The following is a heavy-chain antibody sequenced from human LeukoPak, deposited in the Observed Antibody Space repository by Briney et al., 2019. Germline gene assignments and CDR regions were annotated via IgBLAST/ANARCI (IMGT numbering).Heavy chain of an antibody. CDR3: ARPRRSWYQTGEYFLY. Sequence: PSETLSLTCGVYNGSFSGYYWSWIRQTPGKGLEWIGEINQSGSTKYNPSLKSRVTISIDTSKNQFSLKLSSVTAADTAVYYCARPRRSWYQTGEYFLYWGQGTLVTVSS. CDR1: NGSFSGYY. J-gene: IGHJ1*01. D-gene: IGHD6-13*01. CDR2: INQSGST. V-gene: IGHV4-34*01.